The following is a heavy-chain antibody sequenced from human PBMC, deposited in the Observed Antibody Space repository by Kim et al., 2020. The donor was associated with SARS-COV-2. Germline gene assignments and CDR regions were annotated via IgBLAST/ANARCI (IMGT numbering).Heavy chain of an antibody. V-gene: IGHV4-61*03. Sequence: SETLSLTCSVSGSSVSGTGHFWSWVRQPLGKGLEWIGRVYGSGAAKYNSSLRSRVTISLDKTKNHISLNLESVTVADTAVYYCTRSPGAFEISGYYIPRAFEIWGQGSMVIVST. CDR1: GSSVSGTGHF. D-gene: IGHD3-22*01. CDR3: TRSPGAFEISGYYIPRAFEI. J-gene: IGHJ3*02. CDR2: VYGSGAA.